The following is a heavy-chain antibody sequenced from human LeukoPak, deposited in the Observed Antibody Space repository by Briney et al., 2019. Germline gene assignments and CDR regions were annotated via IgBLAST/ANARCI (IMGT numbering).Heavy chain of an antibody. CDR1: GFTFSNYW. J-gene: IGHJ4*02. Sequence: PGGSLRLSCAASGFTFSNYWMDWVRQAPGKGLVWVSRISSDGSKTAYADSVQGRFAISRDNAKNTLYLQMNSLRAEDTAVYYCARHRSGDQFDYWGQGTLVTVSS. CDR3: ARHRSGDQFDY. CDR2: ISSDGSKT. V-gene: IGHV3-74*01. D-gene: IGHD5-12*01.